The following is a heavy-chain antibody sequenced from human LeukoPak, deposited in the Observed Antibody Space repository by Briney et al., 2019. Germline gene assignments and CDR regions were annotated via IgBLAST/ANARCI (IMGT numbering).Heavy chain of an antibody. Sequence: PGGSLRLSCAASGFTFSTYVMTWVRQAPGKGLEWVSTISASGDTTYYADSVKGRFTISRDNSKNTLYLQMNSLRAEDTAVYYCAKAPYSGSYPDYWGQGTLVTVSS. D-gene: IGHD1-26*01. V-gene: IGHV3-23*01. CDR3: AKAPYSGSYPDY. CDR1: GFTFSTYV. J-gene: IGHJ4*02. CDR2: ISASGDTT.